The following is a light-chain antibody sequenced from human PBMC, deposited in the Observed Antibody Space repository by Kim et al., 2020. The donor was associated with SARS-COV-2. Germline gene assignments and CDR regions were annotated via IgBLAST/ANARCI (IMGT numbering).Light chain of an antibody. CDR2: EAT. CDR3: SSYAVTNNPYV. J-gene: IGLJ1*01. CDR1: SSDVCGFNY. Sequence: VTNSGTGTSSDVCGFNYGSSYPHRPGKAPKLVIYEATEPPSGVPVRFSSFKSGNTSSLTVSGLQAEDEADYYCSSYAVTNNPYVFGTGTKVTVL. V-gene: IGLV2-8*01.